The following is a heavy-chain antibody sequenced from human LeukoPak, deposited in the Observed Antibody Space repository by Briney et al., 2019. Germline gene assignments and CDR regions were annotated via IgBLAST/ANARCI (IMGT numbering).Heavy chain of an antibody. CDR2: INPSGGST. J-gene: IGHJ4*02. V-gene: IGHV1-46*01. CDR1: GYTFTSYY. D-gene: IGHD5-18*01. CDR3: ARVYRGYSQEVGY. Sequence: APVKVSCKASGYTFTSYYIHWVRQAPGQGLEWMGIINPSGGSTNYAQKFQGRVSMTRDTSTSTVYMELRSLRSEDTAVYYCARVYRGYSQEVGYWGQGTLVTVSS.